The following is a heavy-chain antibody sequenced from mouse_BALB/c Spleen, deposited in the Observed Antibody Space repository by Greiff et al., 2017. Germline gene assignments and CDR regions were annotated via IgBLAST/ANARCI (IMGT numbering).Heavy chain of an antibody. Sequence: VMLVESGPELVKPGASVKISCKASGYAFSSSWMNWVKQRPGQGLEWIGRIYPGDGDTNYNGKFKGKATLTADKSSSTAYMQLSSLTSVDSAVYFCAREGITTVVATFDYFDYWGQGTTLTVSS. CDR2: IYPGDGDT. D-gene: IGHD1-1*01. V-gene: IGHV1-82*01. CDR3: AREGITTVVATFDYFDY. J-gene: IGHJ2*01. CDR1: GYAFSSSW.